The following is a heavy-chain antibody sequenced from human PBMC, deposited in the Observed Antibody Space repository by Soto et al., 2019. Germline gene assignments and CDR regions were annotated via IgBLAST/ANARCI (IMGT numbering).Heavy chain of an antibody. Sequence: ASVKVSCKASGYTFTSYGISWVRQAPGQGLEWMRWISAYNGNTNYAQKLQGRVTMTTDTSTSTAYMELRSLRSDDTAVYYCARMVLRFLEWSNSPSRYYYYMDVWAKGNTVTVS. D-gene: IGHD3-3*01. CDR1: GYTFTSYG. V-gene: IGHV1-18*01. J-gene: IGHJ6*03. CDR3: ARMVLRFLEWSNSPSRYYYYMDV. CDR2: ISAYNGNT.